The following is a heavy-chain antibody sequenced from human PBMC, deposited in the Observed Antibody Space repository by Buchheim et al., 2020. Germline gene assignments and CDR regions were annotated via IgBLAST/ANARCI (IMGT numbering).Heavy chain of an antibody. CDR1: GFTFSSYG. Sequence: QVQLVESGGGVVQPGRSLRLSCAASGFTFSSYGMHWVRQAPGKGLEWVAVIWYDGSNKYYADSVKGRFTISRDNSKNTLYLQMNSLRAEDTAVYYCARGRSWRYYDSSGLGDYWGQGTL. CDR3: ARGRSWRYYDSSGLGDY. V-gene: IGHV3-33*01. CDR2: IWYDGSNK. D-gene: IGHD3-22*01. J-gene: IGHJ4*02.